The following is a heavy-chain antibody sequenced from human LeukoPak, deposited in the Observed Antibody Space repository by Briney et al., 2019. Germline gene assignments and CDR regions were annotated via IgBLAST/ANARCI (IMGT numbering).Heavy chain of an antibody. CDR1: GFTFSSCW. Sequence: GGSQRLSCAASGFTFSSCWMGWVRQAPGKGLEWVANIKEDGSEKYYVDSVKGRFTISRDNAKNSLYLQVNSLRAEDAAVYYFARDFRGGLFYYYGMDVWGQGTTVTVS. CDR2: IKEDGSEK. J-gene: IGHJ6*02. D-gene: IGHD3-10*01. V-gene: IGHV3-7*03. CDR3: ARDFRGGLFYYYGMDV.